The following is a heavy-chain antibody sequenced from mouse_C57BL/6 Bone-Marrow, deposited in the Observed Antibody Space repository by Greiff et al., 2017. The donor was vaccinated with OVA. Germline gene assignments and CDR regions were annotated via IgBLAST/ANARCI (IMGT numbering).Heavy chain of an antibody. Sequence: VQLQQPGAELVRPGTSVKLSCKASGYTFTSYWMHWVKQRPGQGLEWIGVIDPSDSYTNYNQKFKGKATLTVDTSSSTAYMQLSSLTSVASAVSYCASSALYYDYAWFAYWGQGTLVTVSA. CDR1: GYTFTSYW. D-gene: IGHD2-4*01. CDR3: ASSALYYDYAWFAY. CDR2: IDPSDSYT. J-gene: IGHJ3*01. V-gene: IGHV1-59*01.